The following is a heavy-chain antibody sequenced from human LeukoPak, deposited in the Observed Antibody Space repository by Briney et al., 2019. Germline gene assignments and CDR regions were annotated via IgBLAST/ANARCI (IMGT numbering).Heavy chain of an antibody. V-gene: IGHV3-21*01. Sequence: GGSLRLSCAASGFTFSSYNMKWVRQAPGEGLEWVSSISRTGTYIYYADSVKGRFTASRDNAQNTLYLQMNSLRVEDKAVYYCARVLETDCTGGSCYSGPDYCGQGTLVTVSS. D-gene: IGHD2-15*01. CDR3: ARVLETDCTGGSCYSGPDY. J-gene: IGHJ4*02. CDR2: ISRTGTYI. CDR1: GFTFSSYN.